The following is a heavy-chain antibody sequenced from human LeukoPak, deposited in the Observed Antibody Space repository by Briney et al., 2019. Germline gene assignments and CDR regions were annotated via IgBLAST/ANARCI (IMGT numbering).Heavy chain of an antibody. V-gene: IGHV4-34*01. CDR1: GFTVSSNY. D-gene: IGHD3-10*01. Sequence: GSLRLSCAASGFTVSSNYMSWVRQPPGKGLEWIGEINHSGSTNYNPSLKSRVTISVDTSKNQFSLKLSSVTAADTAVYYCARGLPVYGSGSRPSNRFDPWGQGTLVTVSS. CDR2: INHSGST. J-gene: IGHJ5*02. CDR3: ARGLPVYGSGSRPSNRFDP.